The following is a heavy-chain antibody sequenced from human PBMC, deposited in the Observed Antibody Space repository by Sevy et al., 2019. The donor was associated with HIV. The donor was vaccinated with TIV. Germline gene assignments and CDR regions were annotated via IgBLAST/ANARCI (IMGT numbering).Heavy chain of an antibody. CDR1: GYTFTGYY. D-gene: IGHD2-15*01. V-gene: IGHV1-2*02. CDR2: INPNSGGT. CDR3: ARGVRYCSGGSCYSGLMDV. Sequence: ASVKVSCKASGYTFTGYYMHWVRQAPGQGLEWMGWINPNSGGTNYAQKFQGRVTMTRDTSISTAYMELSRLRSDDTAVYYGARGVRYCSGGSCYSGLMDVWGQGTTVTVSS. J-gene: IGHJ6*02.